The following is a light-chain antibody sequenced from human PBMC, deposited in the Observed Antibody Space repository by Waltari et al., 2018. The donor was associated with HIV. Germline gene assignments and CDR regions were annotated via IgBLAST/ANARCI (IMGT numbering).Light chain of an antibody. CDR1: SSAVGGYNY. CDR3: CSYTSTSSFVM. V-gene: IGLV2-14*01. CDR2: DVS. J-gene: IGLJ3*02. Sequence: QSALTQPAAVSGSPGQSITISCTGTSSAVGGYNYVPCYQQHSGKGPKLIIYDVSNRPSGVSNRFSGSKSGNTASLTISGLQAEDEADYYCCSYTSTSSFVMFGGGTKLTVV.